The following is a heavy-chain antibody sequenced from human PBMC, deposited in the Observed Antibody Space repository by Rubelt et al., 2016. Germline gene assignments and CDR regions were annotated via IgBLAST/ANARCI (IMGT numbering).Heavy chain of an antibody. Sequence: EVHVVESGGGLVQPGGSLRLSCAASGFTFSTYWMHWVRQVPGKGLLWVSRISGDGSNTSYADSVKGRFSNSRENAKTTLYLQMNSLGAEDTAVYHCASTGYSTSWGQGTLVTVSS. CDR3: ASTGYSTS. V-gene: IGHV3-74*01. J-gene: IGHJ4*02. D-gene: IGHD2-2*01. CDR1: GFTFSTYW. CDR2: ISGDGSNT.